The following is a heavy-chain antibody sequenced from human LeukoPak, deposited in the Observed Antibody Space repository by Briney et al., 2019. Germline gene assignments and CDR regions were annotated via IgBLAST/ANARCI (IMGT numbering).Heavy chain of an antibody. CDR1: SGSISSNY. V-gene: IGHV4-59*08. CDR3: ARHGAVAGRGGYYFDY. Sequence: PSETLSLTCTVSSGSISSNYGSWVRQPPGKGLEWMGYIYYSGSTNYNPSLKSRVTISVDTSKKEFSLKLSSVTAADTAVYYCARHGAVAGRGGYYFDYWGQGTLVTVSS. CDR2: IYYSGST. D-gene: IGHD6-19*01. J-gene: IGHJ4*02.